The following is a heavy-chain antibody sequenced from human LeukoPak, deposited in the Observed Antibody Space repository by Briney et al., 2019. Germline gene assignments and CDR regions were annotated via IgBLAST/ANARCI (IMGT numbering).Heavy chain of an antibody. CDR2: ISYDGSNK. CDR3: AREACPYRLCYYDSSGYSLNYYFDY. D-gene: IGHD3-22*01. CDR1: GFTFSSYA. V-gene: IGHV3-30-3*01. Sequence: GGSLRLSCAASGFTFSSYAMHWVRQAPGRGLEWVAVISYDGSNKYYADSVKGRFTISRDNSKNTLYLQMNSLRAEDTAVYYCAREACPYRLCYYDSSGYSLNYYFDYWGQGTLVTVSS. J-gene: IGHJ4*02.